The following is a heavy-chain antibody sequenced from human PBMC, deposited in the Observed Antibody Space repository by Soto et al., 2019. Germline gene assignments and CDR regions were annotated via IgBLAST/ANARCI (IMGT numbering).Heavy chain of an antibody. CDR3: ARTSIFGVVLNAFDI. J-gene: IGHJ3*02. CDR2: ISYSGST. D-gene: IGHD3-3*01. V-gene: IGHV4-31*03. Sequence: SETLSLTCTVSGGSFSGGGYYWSWIRPHPGKGLEWMGYISYSGSTKYKPSLQSRITISVDTSENQFSLRLTSVTAADTAIYFCARTSIFGVVLNAFDIWGQGTLVTVSS. CDR1: GGSFSGGGYY.